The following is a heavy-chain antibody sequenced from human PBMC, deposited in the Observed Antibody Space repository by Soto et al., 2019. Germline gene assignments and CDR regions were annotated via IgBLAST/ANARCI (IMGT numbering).Heavy chain of an antibody. Sequence: GGSLRLSCAASGFTFSSYSMNWVRQAPGKGLEWVSYISSSSTIYYADSVKGRFTISRDNAKNSLYLQMNSLRDEDTAVYYCASLRVGSGYDMNNYYGMDVWGQGTTVTVSS. V-gene: IGHV3-48*02. CDR3: ASLRVGSGYDMNNYYGMDV. J-gene: IGHJ6*02. D-gene: IGHD5-12*01. CDR1: GFTFSSYS. CDR2: ISSSSTI.